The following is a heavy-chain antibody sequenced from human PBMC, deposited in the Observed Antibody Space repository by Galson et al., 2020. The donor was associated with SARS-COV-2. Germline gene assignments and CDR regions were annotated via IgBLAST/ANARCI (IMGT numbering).Heavy chain of an antibody. CDR2: IKSKGNTYAT. Sequence: GGSLRLSCAASGFTFSGSAVHWVRQASGKGLEWVGRIKSKGNTYATAYVASVRGRFTISSDDSKNTAYLQMNSLKNEDTAVYYCTIGYCTSTNCYPRFDPWGQGTLVTVSS. CDR3: TIGYCTSTNCYPRFDP. V-gene: IGHV3-73*01. CDR1: GFTFSGSA. J-gene: IGHJ5*02. D-gene: IGHD2-2*01.